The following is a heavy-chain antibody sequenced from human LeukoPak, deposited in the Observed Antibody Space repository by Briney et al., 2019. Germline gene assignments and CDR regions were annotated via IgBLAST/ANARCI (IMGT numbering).Heavy chain of an antibody. Sequence: PSETLSLTCAVYGGSFSGYYWSWIRQPPGKGLEWIGEINHSGSTNYNPSLKSRVTISVDTSKNQFSLKLSSVTAADTAVYYCARDSNYYTSGSQGPFDYWGQGTLVTVSS. CDR1: GGSFSGYY. CDR3: ARDSNYYTSGSQGPFDY. V-gene: IGHV4-34*01. D-gene: IGHD3-10*01. J-gene: IGHJ4*02. CDR2: INHSGST.